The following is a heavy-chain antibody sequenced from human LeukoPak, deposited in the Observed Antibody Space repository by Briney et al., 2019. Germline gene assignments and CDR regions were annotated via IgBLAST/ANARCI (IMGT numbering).Heavy chain of an antibody. Sequence: GRSLRLSCAASGFTFDDYAMHWVRQAPGKGLEWVSGISWNSGSIGYADSVKGRFTISRDNAKNSLYLQMNSLRAEDTALYYCAKDKRSIAAAGTVLDYWGQGTLVTVSS. J-gene: IGHJ4*02. CDR3: AKDKRSIAAAGTVLDY. CDR1: GFTFDDYA. V-gene: IGHV3-9*01. CDR2: ISWNSGSI. D-gene: IGHD6-13*01.